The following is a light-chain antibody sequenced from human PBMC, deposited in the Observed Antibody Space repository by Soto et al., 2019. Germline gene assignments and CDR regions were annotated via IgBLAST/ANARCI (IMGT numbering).Light chain of an antibody. CDR3: LLSYSGVRV. CDR2: DTS. CDR1: TGAVTSGHY. V-gene: IGLV7-46*01. J-gene: IGLJ3*02. Sequence: QAVVTQEPSLTVSPGGTVTLTCGSSTGAVTSGHYPYWFQQKPGHAPRTLIYDTSNKHSWTPARFSGSLLGGKAALTLSGAQPEDEADYYCLLSYSGVRVFGGGTKVTVL.